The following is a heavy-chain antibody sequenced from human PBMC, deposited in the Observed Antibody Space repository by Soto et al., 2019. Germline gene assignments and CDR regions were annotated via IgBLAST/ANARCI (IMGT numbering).Heavy chain of an antibody. V-gene: IGHV1-3*01. CDR1: GYSFTSYA. CDR3: ARDKLRYFDWLLPDY. J-gene: IGHJ4*02. CDR2: INAGNGNT. D-gene: IGHD3-9*01. Sequence: GASVTVSCQASGYSFTSYAMHWVRQAPGQRLEWMGWINAGNGNTKYSQKFQGRVTITRDTSASTAYMELSSLRSEDTAVYYCARDKLRYFDWLLPDYWGQGTLVTVSS.